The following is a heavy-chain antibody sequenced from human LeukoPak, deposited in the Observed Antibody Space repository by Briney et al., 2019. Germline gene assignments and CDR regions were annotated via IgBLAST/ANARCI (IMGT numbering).Heavy chain of an antibody. J-gene: IGHJ4*02. Sequence: GGPLRLSCAASEFTFSHYSMNWVRQAPGKGLEWVSYVSSSSTTIYYADSVKGRFTISRDNAKNSLFLQMNSLRAEDTAVYYCARSRTGNFFDYWGQGTLVTVSS. CDR3: ARSRTGNFFDY. CDR1: EFTFSHYS. D-gene: IGHD3/OR15-3a*01. V-gene: IGHV3-48*01. CDR2: VSSSSTTI.